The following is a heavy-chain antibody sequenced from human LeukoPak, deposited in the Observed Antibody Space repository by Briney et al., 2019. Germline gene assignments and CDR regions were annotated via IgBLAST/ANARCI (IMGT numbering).Heavy chain of an antibody. CDR1: GYTFTGYY. V-gene: IGHV1-2*02. CDR3: ATSIFGVVPNWFDP. Sequence: ASVKVSCKASGYTFTGYYMHWVRQASGQGLEWMGWINPNSGGTNYAQKFQGRVTMTRDTSISTAYMELSRLRSDDTAVYYCATSIFGVVPNWFDPWGQGTLVTVSS. J-gene: IGHJ5*02. D-gene: IGHD3-3*01. CDR2: INPNSGGT.